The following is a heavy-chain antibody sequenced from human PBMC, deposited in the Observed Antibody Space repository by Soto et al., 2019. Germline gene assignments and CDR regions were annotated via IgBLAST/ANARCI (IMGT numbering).Heavy chain of an antibody. CDR2: IYDSGST. Sequence: PSETLSLTCTVSGGSISNYYWSWVRQPPGKGLEWIGYIYDSGSTNYNPSLKSRVTISVDTSKNQFSLRLNSVTAADTAVYYCARDLWGYCGTDCYPLDVWGQGTTVTVS. CDR3: ARDLWGYCGTDCYPLDV. CDR1: GGSISNYY. V-gene: IGHV4-59*01. D-gene: IGHD2-21*02. J-gene: IGHJ6*02.